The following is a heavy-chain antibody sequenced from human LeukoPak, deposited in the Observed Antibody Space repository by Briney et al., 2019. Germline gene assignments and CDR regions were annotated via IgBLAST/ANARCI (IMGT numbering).Heavy chain of an antibody. CDR3: ARDWPGYSSYGDF. V-gene: IGHV1-2*02. D-gene: IGHD6-13*01. J-gene: IGHJ4*02. Sequence: GASVKVSCKASGYTFTDYYIHWVRQAPGQGLEWMGWINPKGGGTNYAQKFQGRVALTTDTSITTAYMELSGLTSDDTAMYYCARDWPGYSSYGDFWGQGALVTVSS. CDR1: GYTFTDYY. CDR2: INPKGGGT.